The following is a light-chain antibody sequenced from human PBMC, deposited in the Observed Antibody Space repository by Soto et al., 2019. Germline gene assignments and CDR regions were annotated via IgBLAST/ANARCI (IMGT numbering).Light chain of an antibody. CDR3: QQSYDTPPWT. CDR2: AAS. V-gene: IGKV1-39*01. J-gene: IGKJ1*01. CDR1: QSIRNY. Sequence: DIQLTQFPSSLPASVGDRITITCWASQSIRNYLSWFQQKPGKAPKLLIYAASRLQSGVPLRFSGSGSGTDFSLTISDLQPDDFATYYCQQSYDTPPWTFGQGTRVEVK.